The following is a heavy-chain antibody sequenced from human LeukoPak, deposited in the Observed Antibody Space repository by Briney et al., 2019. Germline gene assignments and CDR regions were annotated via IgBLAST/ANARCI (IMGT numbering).Heavy chain of an antibody. J-gene: IGHJ4*02. Sequence: ASVKVSCKASGYTFTSYGISWVRQAPGQGLEWMGWIRAYKGNTNYAQKLQGRVTMTTDTSTSTAYMELRSLRSDDTAVYYCATDVTYYYDSSGYYPFDYWGQGTLVTVSS. CDR3: ATDVTYYYDSSGYYPFDY. CDR2: IRAYKGNT. CDR1: GYTFTSYG. V-gene: IGHV1-18*01. D-gene: IGHD3-22*01.